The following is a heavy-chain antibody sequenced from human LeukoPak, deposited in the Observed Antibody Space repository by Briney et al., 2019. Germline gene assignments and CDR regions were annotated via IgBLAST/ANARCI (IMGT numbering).Heavy chain of an antibody. J-gene: IGHJ4*02. CDR1: GYTFTSYD. Sequence: APVKVSCKASGYTFTSYDISWVRQATGQGLEWMGWMNPNSGNTGYAQKFQGRLTITRNISISTAYMELSSLRSEDTAVYYCARVQKSGGYCSGGSCYSRLGYWGQGTLVTVSS. V-gene: IGHV1-8*03. D-gene: IGHD2-15*01. CDR3: ARVQKSGGYCSGGSCYSRLGY. CDR2: MNPNSGNT.